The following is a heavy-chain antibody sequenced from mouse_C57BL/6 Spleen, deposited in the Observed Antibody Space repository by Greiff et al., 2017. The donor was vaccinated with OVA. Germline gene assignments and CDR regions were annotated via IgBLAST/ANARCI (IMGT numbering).Heavy chain of an antibody. J-gene: IGHJ3*01. D-gene: IGHD2-5*01. Sequence: VKLVESGPGLVQPSQSLSITCTVSGFSLTSYGVHWVRQSPGKGLEWLGVIWSGGSTDYNAAFISRLSISKDNSKSQVFFKMNSLQADDTAIYYCARPYSNYGAWFAYWGQGTLVTVSA. V-gene: IGHV2-2*01. CDR3: ARPYSNYGAWFAY. CDR2: IWSGGST. CDR1: GFSLTSYG.